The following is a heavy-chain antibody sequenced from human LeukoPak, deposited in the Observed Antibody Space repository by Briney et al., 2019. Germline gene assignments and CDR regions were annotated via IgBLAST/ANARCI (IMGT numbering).Heavy chain of an antibody. CDR3: ASRLGDRYWYFDL. D-gene: IGHD2-21*01. J-gene: IGHJ2*01. V-gene: IGHV3-53*01. Sequence: GGSLRLSCAASGSTVSSNYMSWVRQAPGKGLEWVTVIDSGASTYYADSVKGRFTISRDNSKNMLYLQMNSLRAEDTAVYYCASRLGDRYWYFDLWGRGTLVTVSS. CDR2: IDSGAST. CDR1: GSTVSSNY.